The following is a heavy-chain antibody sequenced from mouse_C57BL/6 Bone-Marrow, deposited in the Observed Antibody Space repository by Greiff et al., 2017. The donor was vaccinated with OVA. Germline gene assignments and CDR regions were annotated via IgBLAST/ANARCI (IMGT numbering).Heavy chain of an antibody. D-gene: IGHD2-3*01. V-gene: IGHV14-2*01. Sequence: EVKLQQSGAELVKPGASVKLSCTASGFNIKDYYMHWVKQRTEQGLEWIGRIDPEAGETKYAPKFKGKATITADTSSNTAYLQLSSLTSEDTAVYYCARLCPRWLLHYAMDYWGQGTSVTVSS. CDR1: GFNIKDYY. CDR3: ARLCPRWLLHYAMDY. J-gene: IGHJ4*01. CDR2: IDPEAGET.